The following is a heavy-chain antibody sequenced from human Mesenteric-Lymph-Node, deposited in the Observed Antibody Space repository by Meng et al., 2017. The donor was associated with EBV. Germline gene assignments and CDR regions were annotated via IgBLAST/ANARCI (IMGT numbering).Heavy chain of an antibody. CDR3: ASVVTGAVDY. D-gene: IGHD2-21*02. CDR2: MYYHSGST. CDR1: GDSVTSGTYY. V-gene: IGHV4-61*01. Sequence: QVQLQESGSGLVKLSGXXXXXCTVSGDSVTSGTYYWSWIRQPPGKGLEWIGYMYYHSGSTTYNPSLKSRVSISVDTSKNQFSLNLTSVTAADTAMYYCASVVTGAVDYWGQGTLVTVSS. J-gene: IGHJ4*02.